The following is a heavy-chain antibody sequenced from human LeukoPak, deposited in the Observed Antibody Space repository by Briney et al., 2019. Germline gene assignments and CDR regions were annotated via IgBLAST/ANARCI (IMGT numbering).Heavy chain of an antibody. Sequence: GGSLRLSCAASGFTFSSYGMHWVRQAPGKGLEWVAVISYDGSNKYYADSVKGRFTISRDNSKNTLYLQMNSLRAEDTAVYYCASTRFGPRYFDYWGQGTLVTVSS. J-gene: IGHJ4*02. V-gene: IGHV3-30*19. CDR2: ISYDGSNK. CDR1: GFTFSSYG. CDR3: ASTRFGPRYFDY. D-gene: IGHD3-10*01.